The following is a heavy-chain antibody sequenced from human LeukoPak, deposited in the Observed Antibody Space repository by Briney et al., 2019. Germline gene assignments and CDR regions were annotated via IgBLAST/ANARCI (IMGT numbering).Heavy chain of an antibody. D-gene: IGHD5-18*01. J-gene: IGHJ6*02. CDR1: GFTFDDYA. CDR3: AKGGYSYGPYGMDV. Sequence: GRSLRLSCAASGFTFDDYAKHRVRQAPGKGLEWVSGISWNSGSIGYADSVKGRFTISRDNAKNSLYLQMNSLRAEDTALYYCAKGGYSYGPYGMDVWGQGTTVTVSS. V-gene: IGHV3-9*01. CDR2: ISWNSGSI.